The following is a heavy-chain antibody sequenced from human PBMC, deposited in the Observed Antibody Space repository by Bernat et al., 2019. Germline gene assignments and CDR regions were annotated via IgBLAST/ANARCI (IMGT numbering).Heavy chain of an antibody. J-gene: IGHJ4*02. D-gene: IGHD3-22*01. Sequence: EVQLVESGGGLVKPGGSLRLSCAASGFTFSSYSMNWVRQAPGKGLEWVSSISSSSSYIYYADSVKGRFTISRDNAKNSLYLQMNSLRAEDTAVYYCARAVIGSSGYYFDYWGQRTLVTVSS. V-gene: IGHV3-21*01. CDR3: ARAVIGSSGYYFDY. CDR2: ISSSSSYI. CDR1: GFTFSSYS.